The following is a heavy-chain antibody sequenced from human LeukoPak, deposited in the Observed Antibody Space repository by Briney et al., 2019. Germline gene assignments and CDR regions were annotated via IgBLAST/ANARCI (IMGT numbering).Heavy chain of an antibody. D-gene: IGHD2-15*01. J-gene: IGHJ4*02. Sequence: ASVTVSCKASGYTFTSYYMHWVRQAPGQGLEWMGIINPSGGSTSYAQKFQGRVTMTRDTSTSTVYMELSSLRSEDTAVYYCARAYCSGGSCYSIYFDYWGQGTLVTVSS. CDR3: ARAYCSGGSCYSIYFDY. CDR1: GYTFTSYY. V-gene: IGHV1-46*01. CDR2: INPSGGST.